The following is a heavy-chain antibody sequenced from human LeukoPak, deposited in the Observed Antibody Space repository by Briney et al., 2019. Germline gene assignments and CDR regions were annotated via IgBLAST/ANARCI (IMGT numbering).Heavy chain of an antibody. Sequence: GGSLRLSCAASGFTFSSYAMSWVRQAPRKGLEWVSAISGSGGSTYYADSVKGRFTISRDNSKNTLYLQMNSLRAEDTAVYYCAKDRPPLSSGPTGYWGQGTLVTVSS. J-gene: IGHJ4*02. CDR2: ISGSGGST. D-gene: IGHD3-22*01. V-gene: IGHV3-23*01. CDR1: GFTFSSYA. CDR3: AKDRPPLSSGPTGY.